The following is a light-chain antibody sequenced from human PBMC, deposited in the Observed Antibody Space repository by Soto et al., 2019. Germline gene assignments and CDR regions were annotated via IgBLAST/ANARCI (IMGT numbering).Light chain of an antibody. Sequence: DIQMTQSPSTLSASVGDTVTITCRASQSIGSWLAWYQQKPGKAPKILIFGASSLASGLPSRFSGSGSGTEFTLAISSLQPDDFATYYCQQYNSYSFTFGPGTKVDIK. CDR2: GAS. V-gene: IGKV1-5*01. CDR3: QQYNSYSFT. CDR1: QSIGSW. J-gene: IGKJ3*01.